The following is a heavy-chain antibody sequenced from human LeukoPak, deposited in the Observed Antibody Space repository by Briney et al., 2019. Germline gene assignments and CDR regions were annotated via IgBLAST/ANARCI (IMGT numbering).Heavy chain of an antibody. CDR1: GYTFTDYF. J-gene: IGHJ5*02. Sequence: ASVKVSCKASGYTFTDYFIHWVRRAPEQGLEWMGWINPKSGATNFAQKFQGRVTVTRDTSITTAYMDLSRLTSDDTAVYYCARIWGYDSSGHYLNSFDPWGQGTLVTVSS. D-gene: IGHD3-22*01. CDR3: ARIWGYDSSGHYLNSFDP. CDR2: INPKSGAT. V-gene: IGHV1-2*02.